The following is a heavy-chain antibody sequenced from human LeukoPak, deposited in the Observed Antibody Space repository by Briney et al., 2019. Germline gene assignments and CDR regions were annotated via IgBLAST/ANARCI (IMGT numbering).Heavy chain of an antibody. V-gene: IGHV4-4*07. Sequence: PSETLSLTCTVSGGSVRDNYWSWIRQPPGKGLEWIGRVYTGGRPNYNSSLKSRVALSLDTSRNQFSMSLTSETAADTAVYFCARGSTFTGFDSWGQGALVTVSS. CDR3: ARGSTFTGFDS. CDR1: GGSVRDNY. CDR2: VYTGGRP. J-gene: IGHJ4*02. D-gene: IGHD1-14*01.